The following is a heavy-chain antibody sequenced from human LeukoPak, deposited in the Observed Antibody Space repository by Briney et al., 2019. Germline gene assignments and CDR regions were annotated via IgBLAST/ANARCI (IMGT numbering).Heavy chain of an antibody. Sequence: AGGSLRLSCEASGFTFSTYAMHWVRQAPGKGLEWVAFIRLDGSDKYYPDSVKGRFTISRDNSKNTLYLQMNSLRPEDTAIYYCAKGGVAPDYWGQGTLVTVSS. CDR2: IRLDGSDK. J-gene: IGHJ4*02. CDR3: AKGGVAPDY. CDR1: GFTFSTYA. V-gene: IGHV3-30*02. D-gene: IGHD2-21*01.